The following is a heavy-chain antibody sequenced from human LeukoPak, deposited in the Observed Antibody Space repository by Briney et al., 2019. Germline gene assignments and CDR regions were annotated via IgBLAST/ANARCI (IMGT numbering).Heavy chain of an antibody. D-gene: IGHD1-26*01. CDR1: GYTFTGYY. CDR2: INPNSGGT. V-gene: IGHV1-2*02. J-gene: IGHJ4*02. CDR3: ARLASRMGGSYSALGY. Sequence: ASVKVSCKASGYTFTGYYMHWVRQAPGQGLEWMGWINPNSGGTNYAQKFQGRVTMTRDTSISTAYMELRSLRSDDTAVYYCARLASRMGGSYSALGYWGQGTLVTVSS.